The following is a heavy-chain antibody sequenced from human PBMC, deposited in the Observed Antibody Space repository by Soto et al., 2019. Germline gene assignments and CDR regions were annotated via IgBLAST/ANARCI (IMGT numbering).Heavy chain of an antibody. CDR3: ARLYMVRGVMDWFDP. J-gene: IGHJ5*02. CDR2: IYHSGST. D-gene: IGHD3-10*01. Sequence: QVQLQESGPGLVKPSGTLSLTCAVSGGSISSSNWWSWVRQPPGKGLEWIGEIYHSGSTNYNPSLNSGVTISVDKSKNQFSLKLSSVTAADTAVYYCARLYMVRGVMDWFDPWGQGTLVTVSS. CDR1: GGSISSSNW. V-gene: IGHV4-4*02.